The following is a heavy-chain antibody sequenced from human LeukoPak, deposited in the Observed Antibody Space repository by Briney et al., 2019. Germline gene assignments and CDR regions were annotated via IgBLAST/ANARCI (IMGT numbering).Heavy chain of an antibody. CDR2: ISSSSSTI. CDR1: GFTFSSYA. CDR3: AREGTEDSSSWYYMDV. D-gene: IGHD6-6*01. V-gene: IGHV3-48*01. Sequence: PGGSLRLSCAASGFTFSSYAMHWVRQAPGKGLEWVSYISSSSSTIYYADSVKGRFTISRDNAKNSLYLQMNSLRAEDTAVYYCAREGTEDSSSWYYMDVWGKGTTVTVS. J-gene: IGHJ6*03.